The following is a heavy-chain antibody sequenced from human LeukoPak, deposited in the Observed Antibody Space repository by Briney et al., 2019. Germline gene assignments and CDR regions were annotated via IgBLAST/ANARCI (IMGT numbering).Heavy chain of an antibody. J-gene: IGHJ4*02. CDR3: ARAHFLGSSWYYFDY. D-gene: IGHD6-13*01. V-gene: IGHV4-59*01. Sequence: PSETLSLTCTVSGGSISSYYWSWIRQPPGKGLEWIGYIYYSGSTNYNPSLKSRVTISVDTSKNQFSLKLSSVTAADTAVYYCARAHFLGSSWYYFDYWGQGTLVTVSS. CDR1: GGSISSYY. CDR2: IYYSGST.